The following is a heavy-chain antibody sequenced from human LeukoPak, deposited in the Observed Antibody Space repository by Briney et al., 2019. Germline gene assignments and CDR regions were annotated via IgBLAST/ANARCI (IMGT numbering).Heavy chain of an antibody. D-gene: IGHD3-10*01. CDR2: ISSSSSTI. Sequence: GGSLRLSCAASGFTFSSYSMNWVRQAPEKGLEWVSYISSSSSTIYYADSVKGRFTISRDNAKNSLYLQMNSLRAEDTAVYYCARDPGEKRAFDIWGQGTMVTVSS. J-gene: IGHJ3*02. CDR1: GFTFSSYS. CDR3: ARDPGEKRAFDI. V-gene: IGHV3-48*01.